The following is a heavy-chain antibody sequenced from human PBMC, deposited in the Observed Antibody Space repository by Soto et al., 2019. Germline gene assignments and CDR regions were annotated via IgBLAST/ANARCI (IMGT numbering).Heavy chain of an antibody. J-gene: IGHJ3*02. CDR3: ARRIEVVPAAMYAFDI. Sequence: QVQLVQSGAEVKKPGASVKVSCKASGYSFTSYVMHWVRQAPGQSLEWMGWISAGNGDTQYSQKFQGRLTVTRDTSATTAYMELSSLRSEDTAVYYGARRIEVVPAAMYAFDIWGQGTMVTVSS. D-gene: IGHD2-2*01. CDR1: GYSFTSYV. CDR2: ISAGNGDT. V-gene: IGHV1-3*01.